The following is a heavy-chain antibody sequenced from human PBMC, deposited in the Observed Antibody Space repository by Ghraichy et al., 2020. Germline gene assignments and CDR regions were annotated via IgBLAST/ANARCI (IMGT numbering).Heavy chain of an antibody. CDR1: GFTFSSYS. Sequence: GESLNISCVGSGFTFSSYSMNWVRQAPGKGLEWVSYITSTSRFKSYADSVKGRFTVSRDNAQNSLYLQMNSLTDEDTAVYYCARGSRVVRFYYYDGMDVWGQGTTVTVSS. J-gene: IGHJ6*02. D-gene: IGHD4-23*01. CDR2: ITSTSRFK. V-gene: IGHV3-48*02. CDR3: ARGSRVVRFYYYDGMDV.